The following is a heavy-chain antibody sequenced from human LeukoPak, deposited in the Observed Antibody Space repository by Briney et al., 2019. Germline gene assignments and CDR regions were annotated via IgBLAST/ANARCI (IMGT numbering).Heavy chain of an antibody. D-gene: IGHD7-27*01. J-gene: IGHJ4*02. Sequence: PSETLSLTCAVSGFSISSGYYWGWIRQPPGKGLEWIGSIYHSGSTYYNPSLKSRVTISVDTSKNQFSLKLSSVTAADTAVYYCARLGIDYWGQGTLVTVSS. V-gene: IGHV4-38-2*01. CDR1: GFSISSGYY. CDR2: IYHSGST. CDR3: ARLGIDY.